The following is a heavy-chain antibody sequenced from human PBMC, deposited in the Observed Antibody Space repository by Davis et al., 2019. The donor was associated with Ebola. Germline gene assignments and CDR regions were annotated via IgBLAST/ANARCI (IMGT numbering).Heavy chain of an antibody. CDR2: IWYDGSNK. J-gene: IGHJ4*02. Sequence: GESLKISCAASGFTFSSYDMHWVRQAPGKGLEWVAVIWYDGSNKYYADSVKGRFTISRDNSKNTLYLQMNSLRAEDTAVYYCARPHTAIIIAYYFDYWGQGTLVTVSS. CDR3: ARPHTAIIIAYYFDY. CDR1: GFTFSSYD. D-gene: IGHD5-18*01. V-gene: IGHV3-33*01.